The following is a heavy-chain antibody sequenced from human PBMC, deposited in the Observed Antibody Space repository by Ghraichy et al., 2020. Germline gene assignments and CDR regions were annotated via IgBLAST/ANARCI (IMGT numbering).Heavy chain of an antibody. CDR1: GFTFSSYT. D-gene: IGHD2-21*02. J-gene: IGHJ4*02. CDR3: ARSLLVYCGGDCYSAFYY. V-gene: IGHV3-30*04. CDR2: ISYDGSNK. Sequence: GGSLRLSCAASGFTFSSYTMHWVRQAPGKGLEWVAVISYDGSNKYSADSLKGRFTISRDNSKNMLFLLMNSLRAEDTAVYYCARSLLVYCGGDCYSAFYYWGQGTLVTVSS.